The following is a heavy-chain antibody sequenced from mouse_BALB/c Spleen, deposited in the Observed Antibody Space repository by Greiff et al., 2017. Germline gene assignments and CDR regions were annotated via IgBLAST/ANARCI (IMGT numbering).Heavy chain of an antibody. V-gene: IGHV3-2*02. Sequence: VQLKESGPGLVKPSQSLSLTCTVTGYSITSDYAWNWIRQFPGNKLEWMGYISYSGSTSYNPSLKSRISITRDTSKNQFFLQLNSVTTEDTATYYCARRPYYYGSSYGYFDVWGAGTTVTVSS. CDR1: GYSITSDYA. D-gene: IGHD1-1*01. CDR3: ARRPYYYGSSYGYFDV. J-gene: IGHJ1*01. CDR2: ISYSGST.